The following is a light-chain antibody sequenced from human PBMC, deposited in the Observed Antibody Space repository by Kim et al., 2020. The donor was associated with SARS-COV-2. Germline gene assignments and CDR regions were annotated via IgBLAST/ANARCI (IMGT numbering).Light chain of an antibody. CDR1: SLRSYY. Sequence: SSELTQDPAVSVALGQTVRITCQGDSLRSYYASWYQQKPGQAPVLVIYGKNNRPSGIPDRFSGSSSGNTASLTITGAQAEDEADYYCNSRDSSVNHPQVVFGGGTQLTVL. V-gene: IGLV3-19*01. J-gene: IGLJ2*01. CDR2: GKN. CDR3: NSRDSSVNHPQVV.